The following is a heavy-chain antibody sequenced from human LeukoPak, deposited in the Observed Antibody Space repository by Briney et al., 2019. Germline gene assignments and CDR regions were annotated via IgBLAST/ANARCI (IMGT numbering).Heavy chain of an antibody. CDR3: ARGPGWFGELLAPRYYYYGMDV. D-gene: IGHD3-10*01. CDR1: GGSFSGYY. CDR2: INHSGST. V-gene: IGHV4-34*01. Sequence: SETLSLTCAVYGGSFSGYYWSWIRQPPGKGLEWIGEINHSGSTNYNPSLKSRVTISVDTSKNQFSLKLSSVTAADTAVYYCARGPGWFGELLAPRYYYYGMDVWGQGTTVTVSS. J-gene: IGHJ6*02.